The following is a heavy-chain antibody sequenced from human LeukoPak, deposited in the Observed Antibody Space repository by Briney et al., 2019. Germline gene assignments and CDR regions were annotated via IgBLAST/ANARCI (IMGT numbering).Heavy chain of an antibody. CDR1: GGSISSYY. J-gene: IGHJ6*02. Sequence: PSETLSLTCTVSGGSISSYYWSWIRQPPGTGLEWIGYIYYSGSTNYNPSLKSRVTISVDTSKNQFSLKLSSVTAADTAVYYCARDRIAAAGTIRNGMDVWGQGTTVTVSS. CDR3: ARDRIAAAGTIRNGMDV. D-gene: IGHD6-13*01. V-gene: IGHV4-59*01. CDR2: IYYSGST.